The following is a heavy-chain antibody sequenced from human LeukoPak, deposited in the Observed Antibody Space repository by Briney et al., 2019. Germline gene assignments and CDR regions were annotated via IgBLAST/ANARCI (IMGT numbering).Heavy chain of an antibody. V-gene: IGHV1-69*05. Sequence: SVKVSCKASGGTFSSYAISWVRQAPGQGLEWMGGIIPIFGTANYAQKFQGRVTITTDESTSTAYMELSSLRSEDTAVYYCAREGLAYSSGWFADWGQGTLVTVSS. CDR3: AREGLAYSSGWFAD. CDR2: IIPIFGTA. D-gene: IGHD6-19*01. CDR1: GGTFSSYA. J-gene: IGHJ4*02.